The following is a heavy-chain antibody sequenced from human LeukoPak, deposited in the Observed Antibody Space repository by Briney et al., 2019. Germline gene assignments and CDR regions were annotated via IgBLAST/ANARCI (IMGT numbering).Heavy chain of an antibody. D-gene: IGHD4-17*01. CDR3: ARDGGFDDYGDYVGAFDI. Sequence: ASVKVSCKASGYTFTSYGISWVRQAPGQGLEWMGWISAYNGNTNYAQKLQCRVTMTTDTSTSTAYMELRSLRPDDTAVYYCARDGGFDDYGDYVGAFDIRGQGTMVTVSS. J-gene: IGHJ3*02. V-gene: IGHV1-18*01. CDR1: GYTFTSYG. CDR2: ISAYNGNT.